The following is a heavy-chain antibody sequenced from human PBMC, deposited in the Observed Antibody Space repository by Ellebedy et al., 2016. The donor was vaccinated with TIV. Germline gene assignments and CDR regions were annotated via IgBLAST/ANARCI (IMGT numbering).Heavy chain of an antibody. CDR3: ARGWFGSGMGV. Sequence: GSLRLSCTVSGGSISSSSYYWGWIRQPPGKGLEWIGSIYYSGSTYYNPSLKSRVTISVDTSKNLFSLQLNSVTPEDTAVYYCARGWFGSGMGVWGQGTTVTVSS. J-gene: IGHJ6*02. V-gene: IGHV4-39*01. CDR1: GGSISSSSYY. D-gene: IGHD3-10*01. CDR2: IYYSGST.